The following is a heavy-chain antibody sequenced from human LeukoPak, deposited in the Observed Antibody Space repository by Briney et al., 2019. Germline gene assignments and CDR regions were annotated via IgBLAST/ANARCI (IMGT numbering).Heavy chain of an antibody. V-gene: IGHV1-2*02. CDR2: INPNSGGT. J-gene: IGHJ4*02. D-gene: IGHD3-22*01. CDR1: GYTFTSYG. CDR3: ARLVHYYDSSGYEDDY. Sequence: ASVKVSCKASGYTFTSYGISWVRQAPGQGLEWMGWINPNSGGTNYAQKFQGRVTMTRDTSISTAYMELSRLRSDDTAVYYCARLVHYYDSSGYEDDYWGQGTLVTVSS.